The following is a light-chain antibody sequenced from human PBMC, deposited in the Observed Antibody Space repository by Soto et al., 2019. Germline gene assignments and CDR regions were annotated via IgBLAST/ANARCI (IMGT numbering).Light chain of an antibody. CDR2: GAS. Sequence: EIVLTQSPGTLSLSPGERATLSCRASQSVGSSYLAWYQQKPGQAPRLLIYGASSRATGTPDRFSGSGSGTDFTLNISRPEPEDFAVYYCQQYGSLYTFGQGNKLEIK. CDR3: QQYGSLYT. J-gene: IGKJ2*01. V-gene: IGKV3-20*01. CDR1: QSVGSSY.